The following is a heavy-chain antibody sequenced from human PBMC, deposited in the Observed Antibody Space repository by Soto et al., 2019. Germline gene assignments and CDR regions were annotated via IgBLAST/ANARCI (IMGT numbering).Heavy chain of an antibody. CDR2: ISYDGSNK. CDR1: GFTFSSNG. CDR3: GKDHGYSSFCVDY. J-gene: IGHJ4*02. Sequence: QVQLVESGGGVVQPGRSLRLSCAASGFTFSSNGMHWVRQAPGKGLEWVAVISYDGSNKYQADSVKGRFTISRDNSKNTLYLQMNSLRAEDTAVYYCGKDHGYSSFCVDYWGQGTLVTVSS. V-gene: IGHV3-30*18. D-gene: IGHD6-19*01.